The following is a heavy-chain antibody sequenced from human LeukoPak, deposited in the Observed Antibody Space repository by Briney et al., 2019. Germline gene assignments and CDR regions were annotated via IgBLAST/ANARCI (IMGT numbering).Heavy chain of an antibody. V-gene: IGHV4-34*01. CDR3: ARRRITIFGVVIRYMDV. CDR1: GGSFSGYY. D-gene: IGHD3-3*01. J-gene: IGHJ6*03. Sequence: SETLSLTCAVYGGSFSGYYWSWIRQPPGKGLEWIGEINHSGSTNYNPSLKSRVTISVDTSKNQFSLKLSSVTAADTAVYYCARRRITIFGVVIRYMDVWGKGTTVTVSS. CDR2: INHSGST.